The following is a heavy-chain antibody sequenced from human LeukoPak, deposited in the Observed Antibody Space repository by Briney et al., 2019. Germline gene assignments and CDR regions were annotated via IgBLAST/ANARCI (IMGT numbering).Heavy chain of an antibody. CDR1: GYTFTSYD. V-gene: IGHV1-8*01. CDR3: ARGPPPYCSGGSCYSYYFDY. CDR2: MNPNSGNT. J-gene: IGHJ4*02. D-gene: IGHD2-15*01. Sequence: ASVKVSFKASGYTFTSYDIHWVRQATGQGLGWMGWMNPNSGNTGYAQKFQGRVTITRNTSISTAYMELSSLRSEDTAVYYCARGPPPYCSGGSCYSYYFDYWGQGTLVTVSS.